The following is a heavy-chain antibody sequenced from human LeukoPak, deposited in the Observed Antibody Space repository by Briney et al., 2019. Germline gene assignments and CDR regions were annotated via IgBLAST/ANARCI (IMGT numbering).Heavy chain of an antibody. D-gene: IGHD2-15*01. Sequence: SSETLSLTCTVSGGSISSSSYYWGWIRQPPGKGLEWIGSIYYSGSTYYNPSLKSRVTISVDTSKNQFSLKLSSVTAADTAVYYCARLGYCSGGSCYSMKYYFDYWGQGTLVTVSS. CDR2: IYYSGST. CDR3: ARLGYCSGGSCYSMKYYFDY. CDR1: GGSISSSSYY. V-gene: IGHV4-39*07. J-gene: IGHJ4*02.